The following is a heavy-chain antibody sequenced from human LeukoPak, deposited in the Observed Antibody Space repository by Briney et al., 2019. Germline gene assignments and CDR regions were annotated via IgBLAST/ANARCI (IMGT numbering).Heavy chain of an antibody. CDR2: INHSGST. V-gene: IGHV4-4*02. Sequence: PSETLSLTCAVSGGSISSSNWWSWVRQPPGKGLEWIGEINHSGSTNYNPSLKSRVTISVDTSKNQFSLKLSSVTAADTAVYYCARHRYITSSFYFDYWGQGTLVTVSS. CDR1: GGSISSSNW. J-gene: IGHJ4*02. D-gene: IGHD6-6*01. CDR3: ARHRYITSSFYFDY.